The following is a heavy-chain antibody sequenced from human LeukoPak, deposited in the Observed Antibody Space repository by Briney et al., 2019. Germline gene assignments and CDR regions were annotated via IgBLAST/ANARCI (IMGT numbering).Heavy chain of an antibody. CDR2: ISYEGRTT. J-gene: IGHJ4*02. D-gene: IGHD3-10*01. CDR3: AKDLSVVRGLIITPRSSPDY. Sequence: PGGSLRLSCAGAGFTFSNYGMHWVRQAPGKGLDWVAVISYEGRTTYYADSVKGRFTISRDNSRNTLFLQMDSLRPEDTAVYYCAKDLSVVRGLIITPRSSPDYWGQGTLVTVSS. V-gene: IGHV3-30*18. CDR1: GFTFSNYG.